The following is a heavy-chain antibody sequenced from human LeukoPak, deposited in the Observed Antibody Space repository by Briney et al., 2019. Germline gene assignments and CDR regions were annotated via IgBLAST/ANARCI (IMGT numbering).Heavy chain of an antibody. V-gene: IGHV1-58*02. D-gene: IGHD6-6*01. J-gene: IGHJ6*03. CDR2: IVVGSGNT. Sequence: GASVKVSCKASGFTFTSSAMQWVRQARGQRLEGIGWIVVGSGNTNYAQKFQERVTITRDMSTSTAYMELSSLRSEDTAVYYCAAAHSSSFGGGYYYYYYMDVWGKGTTVTVSS. CDR3: AAAHSSSFGGGYYYYYYMDV. CDR1: GFTFTSSA.